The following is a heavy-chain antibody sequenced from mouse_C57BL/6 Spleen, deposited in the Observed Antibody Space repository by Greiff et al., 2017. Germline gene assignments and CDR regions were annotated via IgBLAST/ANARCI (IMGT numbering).Heavy chain of an antibody. CDR1: GFTFSDYY. J-gene: IGHJ3*01. CDR3: ARQGGY. V-gene: IGHV5-12*01. Sequence: EVQVVESGGGLVQPGGSLKLSCAASGFTFSDYYMYWVRQTPEKRLEWVAYISNGGGSTYYPDTVKGRFTISRDNAKNTLYLQMSRLKSEDTAMYYCARQGGYWGQGTLVTVSA. CDR2: ISNGGGST.